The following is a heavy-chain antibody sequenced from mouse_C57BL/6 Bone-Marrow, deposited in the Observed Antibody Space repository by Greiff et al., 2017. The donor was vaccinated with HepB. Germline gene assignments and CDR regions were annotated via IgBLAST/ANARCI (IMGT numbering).Heavy chain of an antibody. CDR2: IWTGGGT. CDR3: ARISLCITTVVVDY. CDR1: GFSLTSYA. D-gene: IGHD1-1*01. V-gene: IGHV2-9-1*01. J-gene: IGHJ2*01. Sequence: VKLMESGPGLVAPSQSLSITCTVSGFSLTSYAISWVRQPPGKGLEWLGVIWTGGGTNYNSALKSRLSISKDNSKSQVFLKMNSLQTDDTARYYCARISLCITTVVVDYWGQGTTLTVSS.